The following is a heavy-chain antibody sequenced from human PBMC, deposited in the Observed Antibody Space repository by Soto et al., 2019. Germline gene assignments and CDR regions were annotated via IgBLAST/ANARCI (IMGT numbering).Heavy chain of an antibody. Sequence: QVQLQESGPGLVKPSQTLSLTCTVSGGSISSGGYYWSWIRQHPGKVLEWIGYIYYSGSTYYNPSLKSRVTISVDTSKNQFSLKLSSVTAADTAVYYCARELSSGYSPHAFDIWGQGTMVTVSS. CDR3: ARELSSGYSPHAFDI. CDR1: GGSISSGGYY. CDR2: IYYSGST. V-gene: IGHV4-31*03. J-gene: IGHJ3*02. D-gene: IGHD3-22*01.